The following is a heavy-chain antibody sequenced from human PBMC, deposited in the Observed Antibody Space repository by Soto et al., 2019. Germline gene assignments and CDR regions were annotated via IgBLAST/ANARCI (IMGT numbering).Heavy chain of an antibody. CDR2: INHSGST. CDR1: GGSFSGYY. V-gene: IGHV4-34*01. D-gene: IGHD5-12*01. Sequence: QVQLQQWGAGLLKPSETLSLTCAVYGGSFSGYYWSWIRQPPGKGLEWIGEINHSGSTNYNPSLKSRVTISVDTSKNQFSLKLSSVTAADTAVYYCARGSGWLQFNYYYGMDVWGQGTTVTVSS. CDR3: ARGSGWLQFNYYYGMDV. J-gene: IGHJ6*02.